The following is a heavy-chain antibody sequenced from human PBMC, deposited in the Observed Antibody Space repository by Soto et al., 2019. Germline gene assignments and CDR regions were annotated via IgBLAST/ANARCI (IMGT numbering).Heavy chain of an antibody. V-gene: IGHV3-48*01. D-gene: IGHD5-18*01. CDR2: ISSSSSTI. CDR1: GFTFSSYS. J-gene: IGHJ6*03. Sequence: GGSLRLSCAASGFTFSSYSMNWVRQAPGKGLEWVSYISSSSSTIYYADSVKGRFTISRDNAKNSLYLQMNSLRAEDTAVYYCARDKQDTAMVTHLLYYYYYYMDVWGKGTTVTVSS. CDR3: ARDKQDTAMVTHLLYYYYYYMDV.